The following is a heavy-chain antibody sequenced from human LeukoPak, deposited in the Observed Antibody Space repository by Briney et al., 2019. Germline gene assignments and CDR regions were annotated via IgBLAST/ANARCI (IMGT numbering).Heavy chain of an antibody. V-gene: IGHV3-66*01. CDR1: GFTVSSNY. J-gene: IGHJ4*02. Sequence: GGSLRLSCAASGFTVSSNYMSWVRQAPGKGLEWVSVIYSGGSTYYADSVKGRFTISRDNSKNTLYLQMNSLRAEDTAVYYCARESVWFGALSPGYWGPGAPVTVAS. CDR3: ARESVWFGALSPGY. CDR2: IYSGGST. D-gene: IGHD3-10*01.